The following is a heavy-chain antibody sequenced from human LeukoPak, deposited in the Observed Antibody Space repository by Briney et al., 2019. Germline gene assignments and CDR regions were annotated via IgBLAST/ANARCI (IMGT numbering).Heavy chain of an antibody. CDR2: ISWNSGSI. CDR3: ARGKYSGYVFDY. J-gene: IGHJ4*02. D-gene: IGHD5-12*01. V-gene: IGHV3-9*01. CDR1: GFTFDDYA. Sequence: GRSLRLSCAASGFTFDDYAMHWVRQAPGKGLEWVSGISWNSGSIGYADPVKGRFTISRDNAKNSLYLQINSLTAEDTAVYYCARGKYSGYVFDYWGQGTLVTVSS.